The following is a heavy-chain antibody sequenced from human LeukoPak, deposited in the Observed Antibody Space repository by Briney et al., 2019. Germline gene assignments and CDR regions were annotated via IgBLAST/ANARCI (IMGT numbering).Heavy chain of an antibody. CDR1: GGTFSSYA. V-gene: IGHV1-69*04. J-gene: IGHJ4*02. D-gene: IGHD3-22*01. Sequence: SVKVSCKASGGTFSSYAISWVRPAPGQGLEWMGRIIPILGIANYAQKFQGRVTITADKSTSTAYMELSSLRSEDTAVYYCARFGRAHYYDSSGYPHDYWGQGTLVTVSS. CDR2: IIPILGIA. CDR3: ARFGRAHYYDSSGYPHDY.